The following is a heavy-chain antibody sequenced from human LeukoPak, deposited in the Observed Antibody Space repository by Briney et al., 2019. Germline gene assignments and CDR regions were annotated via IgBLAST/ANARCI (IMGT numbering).Heavy chain of an antibody. J-gene: IGHJ4*02. Sequence: GGSLRLSCAASGFTFSSYWMSWGRQAPGKGLEWVANIKQDGSEKYYVDSVKGRFTISRDNAENSLYLQMNSLRAEDTAVYYCASSSGSSMYYFDYWGQGTLVTVSS. CDR3: ASSSGSSMYYFDY. CDR1: GFTFSSYW. D-gene: IGHD1-26*01. V-gene: IGHV3-7*03. CDR2: IKQDGSEK.